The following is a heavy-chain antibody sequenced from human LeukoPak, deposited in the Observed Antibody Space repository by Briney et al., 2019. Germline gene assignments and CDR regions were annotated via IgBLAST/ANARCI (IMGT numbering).Heavy chain of an antibody. D-gene: IGHD3-22*01. V-gene: IGHV3-66*01. CDR3: ARGLGLGYYDSSGYSDFDY. CDR1: GFTVSSNY. J-gene: IGHJ4*02. Sequence: GGSLRLSCAASGFTVSSNYMSWVRQAPGKGLEWVSVIYSGGSTYYADSVKGRFTTSRDNSKNTLYLQMNSLRAEDTAVYYCARGLGLGYYDSSGYSDFDYWGQGTLVTVSS. CDR2: IYSGGST.